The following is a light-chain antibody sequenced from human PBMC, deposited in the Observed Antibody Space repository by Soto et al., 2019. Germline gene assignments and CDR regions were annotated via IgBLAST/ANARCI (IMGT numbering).Light chain of an antibody. V-gene: IGKV1-39*01. J-gene: IGKJ4*01. CDR1: QTISTN. CDR2: AAS. CDR3: QQSYSDPPT. Sequence: DIQMTQSPSSLSAAVGDIVTVTCRASQTISTNLNWYQQKPGKAPNLLISAASSLQSGVPSRFSGSGSGTEFTLTISTQQPEDFATYYCQQSYSDPPTFGGGTKVEI.